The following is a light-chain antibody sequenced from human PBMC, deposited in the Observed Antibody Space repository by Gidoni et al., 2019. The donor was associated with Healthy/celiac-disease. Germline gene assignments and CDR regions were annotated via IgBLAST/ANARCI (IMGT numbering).Light chain of an antibody. CDR1: QSLLHSNGYNY. V-gene: IGKV2-28*01. CDR2: LGS. Sequence: DIVMTQSPPSLPVTPGEPASISCRSSQSLLHSNGYNYLDWYLQKPGQSPPLLIYLGSNRASGVPDRFSGSGSGTDFTLKISRVEAEDVGVYYCMQALQTPWTFGQGTKVEIK. CDR3: MQALQTPWT. J-gene: IGKJ1*01.